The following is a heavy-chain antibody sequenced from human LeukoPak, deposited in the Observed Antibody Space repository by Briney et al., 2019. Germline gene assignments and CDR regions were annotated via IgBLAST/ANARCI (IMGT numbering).Heavy chain of an antibody. CDR1: GFTFSSYA. D-gene: IGHD3-16*01. Sequence: GGSLRLSCAASGFTFSSYAMTWVRQAPGKGLVWVSRINSDGSSTGYADSVKGRFTISRDNAKNTLYLQMNSLRAEDTAVYYCARETLINVDAFDIWGQGTMVTVSS. V-gene: IGHV3-74*01. J-gene: IGHJ3*02. CDR3: ARETLINVDAFDI. CDR2: INSDGSST.